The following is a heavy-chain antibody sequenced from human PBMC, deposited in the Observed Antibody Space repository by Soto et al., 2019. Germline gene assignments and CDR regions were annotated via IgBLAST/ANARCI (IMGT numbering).Heavy chain of an antibody. V-gene: IGHV1-69*13. D-gene: IGHD3-3*01. J-gene: IGHJ6*02. Sequence: GASVKVSCKASGGTFSSYAISWVRQAPGQGLEWMGGIIPIFGTANYAQKFQGRVTITADESTSTAYMELSSLRSEDTAVYYCARGADFWSGYSPYYYYGMDVWGQGTTVTVSS. CDR2: IIPIFGTA. CDR3: ARGADFWSGYSPYYYYGMDV. CDR1: GGTFSSYA.